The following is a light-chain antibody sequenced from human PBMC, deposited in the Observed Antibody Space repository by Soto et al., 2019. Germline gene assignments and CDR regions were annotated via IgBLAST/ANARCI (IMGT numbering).Light chain of an antibody. J-gene: IGLJ1*01. CDR1: SSDIGAYNY. V-gene: IGLV2-14*03. CDR3: CSYTTSNTRV. Sequence: QSVLTQPASVSGSPGQSITFSCTGTSSDIGAYNYVSWYQHHPGRAHKLMIFDVSIRPSGVSNRFSGSKSGNTASLTISGLQAVDEADYYCCSYTTSNTRVFGTGTKVTVL. CDR2: DVS.